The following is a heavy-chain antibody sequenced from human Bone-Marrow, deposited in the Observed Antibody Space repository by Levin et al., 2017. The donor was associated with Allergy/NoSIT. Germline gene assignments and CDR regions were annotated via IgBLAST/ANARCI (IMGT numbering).Heavy chain of an antibody. CDR1: GFSLSSQS. CDR2: ISSSDYFI. Sequence: GGSLRLSCAASGFSLSSQSVNWVRQAPGKGLEWVSSISSSDYFIYYADSVKGRFTISRDNARNSLYLQMNSLRVEDTGVYYCARDLPPYWYFDLWGRGTLVAVSS. V-gene: IGHV3-21*01. CDR3: ARDLPPYWYFDL. J-gene: IGHJ2*01.